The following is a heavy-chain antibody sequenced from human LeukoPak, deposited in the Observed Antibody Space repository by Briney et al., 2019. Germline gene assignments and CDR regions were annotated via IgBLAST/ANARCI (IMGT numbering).Heavy chain of an antibody. D-gene: IGHD3-3*01. CDR1: GYTFTSYG. V-gene: IGHV1-18*01. J-gene: IGHJ5*02. CDR2: ISAYNGNT. CDR3: ARDIPFPNYDFGGKWRFDP. Sequence: GASVKVSCKASGYTFTSYGISWVRQAPGQGLEWMGWISAYNGNTNYAQKLQGRVTMTTDTSTSTAYMELRSLRSEDTAVYYCARDIPFPNYDFGGKWRFDPWGQGTLVTVSS.